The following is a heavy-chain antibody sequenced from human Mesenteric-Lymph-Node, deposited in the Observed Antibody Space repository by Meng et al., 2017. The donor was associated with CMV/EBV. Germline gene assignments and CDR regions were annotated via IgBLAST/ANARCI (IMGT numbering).Heavy chain of an antibody. V-gene: IGHV4-34*01. CDR1: GSFSGYD. D-gene: IGHD3-10*01. CDR3: ARRDYYYGSGIQIRWFDP. J-gene: IGHJ5*02. CDR2: INHSGST. Sequence: GSFSGYDWSWIRQPPGKGLEWIGEINHSGSTNYNPSLKSRVTISVDTSKNQFSLKLSSVTAADTAVYYCARRDYYYGSGIQIRWFDPWGQGTLVTVS.